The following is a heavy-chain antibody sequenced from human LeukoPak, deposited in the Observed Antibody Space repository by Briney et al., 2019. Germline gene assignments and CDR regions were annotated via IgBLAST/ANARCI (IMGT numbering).Heavy chain of an antibody. J-gene: IGHJ4*02. D-gene: IGHD1-26*01. CDR2: IYYSGST. CDR1: GGSINSNNYY. V-gene: IGHV4-39*07. CDR3: AVQVVGFTYMVFDY. Sequence: SETLSLTCTVSGGSINSNNYYWGWIRQPPGRGLEWIGSIYYSGSTSYSPSLKSRVTISVDTSNNQFSLKLTSVTAADTAVYYCAVQVVGFTYMVFDYWDQGTLVTVSS.